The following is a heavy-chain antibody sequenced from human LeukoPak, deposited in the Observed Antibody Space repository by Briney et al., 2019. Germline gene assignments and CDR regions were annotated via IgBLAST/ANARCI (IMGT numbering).Heavy chain of an antibody. CDR1: GFTVSSNY. D-gene: IGHD4-11*01. V-gene: IGHV3-53*01. J-gene: IGHJ6*03. CDR2: IYSGGSI. CDR3: ARGHSIEPYYYYYYMDV. Sequence: PGGSLRLSCAASGFTVSSNYMSWVRQAPGKGLEWVSVIYSGGSIYYADSVKGRFTISRDNSKNTLYLQMNSLRAEDTAVYYCARGHSIEPYYYYYYMDVWGKGTTVTVSS.